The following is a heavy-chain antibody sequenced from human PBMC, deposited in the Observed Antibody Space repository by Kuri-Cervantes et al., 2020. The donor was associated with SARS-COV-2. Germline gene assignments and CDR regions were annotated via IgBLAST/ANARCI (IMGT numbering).Heavy chain of an antibody. D-gene: IGHD6-19*01. V-gene: IGHV5-51*01. CDR3: ARGGYSSGWYSDGFDY. Sequence: KVSCKGSGYSFTSYWIGWVRQMPGKGLEWMGIIYPGDSDTRYSPSFQGQVTISADKSISTAYLQWSSLKASDTAMYYCARGGYSSGWYSDGFDYWGQGTLVTVSS. J-gene: IGHJ4*02. CDR2: IYPGDSDT. CDR1: GYSFTSYW.